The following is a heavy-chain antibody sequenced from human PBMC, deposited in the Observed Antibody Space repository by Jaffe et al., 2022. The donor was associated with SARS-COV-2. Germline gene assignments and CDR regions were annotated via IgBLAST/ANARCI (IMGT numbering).Heavy chain of an antibody. Sequence: QVQLQESGPGLVKPSETLSLSCTVSGGSISSYHWSWIRQPPGKGLEWIGYIHNSGRTNYNPSLKSRLTISVDTSKNQVSVKLSSVTAADTAVYYCARLGYCSGGYCLPDSWGQGTLVTVSS. V-gene: IGHV4-59*01. CDR1: GGSISSYH. CDR2: IHNSGRT. D-gene: IGHD2-15*01. J-gene: IGHJ4*02. CDR3: ARLGYCSGGYCLPDS.